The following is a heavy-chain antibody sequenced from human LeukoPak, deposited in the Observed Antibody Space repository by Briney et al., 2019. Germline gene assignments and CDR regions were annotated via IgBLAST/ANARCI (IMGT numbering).Heavy chain of an antibody. D-gene: IGHD6-6*01. CDR3: ARDIEYSSSFDY. CDR1: GYTFTGYY. CDR2: INPNSGGT. Sequence: ASVKVSCKASGYTFTGYYMHWVRQAPGQGLEWMGRINPNSGGTNYAQKFQGRVTMTRDTSISTAYMELSRLRSDDTAVYYCARDIEYSSSFDYWGQGTLVTASS. J-gene: IGHJ4*02. V-gene: IGHV1-2*06.